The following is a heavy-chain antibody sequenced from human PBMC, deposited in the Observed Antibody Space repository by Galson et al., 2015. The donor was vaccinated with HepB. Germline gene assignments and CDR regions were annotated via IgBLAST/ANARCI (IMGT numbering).Heavy chain of an antibody. D-gene: IGHD2-2*01. CDR1: GFAFGYYA. CDR2: ISGGGGTT. J-gene: IGHJ4*02. V-gene: IGHV3-23*01. Sequence: SLRLSCAASGFAFGYYAMTWVRQAPGEGLEWVSGISGGGGTTHYADSVKGRVTIPRDNSNNTLNLQMNSLRAEDTALYYCAKGERSCSSPTCWYYFAYWGQGTLVTVSS. CDR3: AKGERSCSSPTCWYYFAY.